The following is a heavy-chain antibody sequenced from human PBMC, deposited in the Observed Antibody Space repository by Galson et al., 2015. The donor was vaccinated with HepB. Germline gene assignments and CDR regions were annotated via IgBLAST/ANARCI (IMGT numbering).Heavy chain of an antibody. CDR2: ISSSSSYI. CDR1: GFTFSSYS. J-gene: IGHJ4*02. CDR3: ARDRYSYGSADY. V-gene: IGHV3-21*01. D-gene: IGHD5-18*01. Sequence: SLRLSCAASGFTFSSYSVNWVRQAPGKGLEWVSSISSSSSYIYYADSVKGRFTISRDNAKNSLYLQMNSLRAEDTAVYYCARDRYSYGSADYWGQGTLVTVSS.